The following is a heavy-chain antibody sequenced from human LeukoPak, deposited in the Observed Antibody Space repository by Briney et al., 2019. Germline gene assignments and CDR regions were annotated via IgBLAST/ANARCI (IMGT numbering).Heavy chain of an antibody. CDR1: GGSISTDY. Sequence: PSETPSLTCTVSGGSISTDYWTWIRQPAGKGLEWIGLIYTSGSTNYNPSLKSRVTMSVDTSKNQFSLKLTSVTAADTAVYYCASDSGYWGQGTLVTVSS. CDR3: ASDSGY. V-gene: IGHV4-4*07. J-gene: IGHJ4*02. CDR2: IYTSGST.